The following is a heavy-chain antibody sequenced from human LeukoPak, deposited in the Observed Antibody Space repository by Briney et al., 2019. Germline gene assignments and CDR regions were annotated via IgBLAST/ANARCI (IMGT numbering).Heavy chain of an antibody. J-gene: IGHJ4*02. Sequence: GGSLRLSCAASGFTFSNYEMNWIRQAPGKGLEWISYISNSGTTKYYADSVKGRFTISRDNAKNSLYLQMNSLRADDTAVYYCARGERWLLPPTDYWGQGTLVTVSS. D-gene: IGHD5-24*01. V-gene: IGHV3-48*03. CDR3: ARGERWLLPPTDY. CDR2: ISNSGTTK. CDR1: GFTFSNYE.